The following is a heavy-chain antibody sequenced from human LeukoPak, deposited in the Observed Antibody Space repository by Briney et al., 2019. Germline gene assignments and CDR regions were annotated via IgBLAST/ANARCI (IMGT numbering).Heavy chain of an antibody. J-gene: IGHJ4*02. CDR3: ARIFCSSTSCYYFDH. CDR2: INVNSGGT. Sequence: ASVKVSCKASGYTFTGYYMHWVREAPGQVLEWMGWINVNSGGTNYAQKFRGRVTMTRDTSISTAHMELSRLRSDDTAVYYCARIFCSSTSCYYFDHWGQGTLVTVSS. V-gene: IGHV1-2*02. CDR1: GYTFTGYY. D-gene: IGHD2-2*01.